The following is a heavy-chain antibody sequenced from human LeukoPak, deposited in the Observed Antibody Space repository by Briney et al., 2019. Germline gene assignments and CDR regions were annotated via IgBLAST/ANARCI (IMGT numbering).Heavy chain of an antibody. CDR3: TRTKFQLGHSFDS. V-gene: IGHV3-7*01. CDR2: IKQDGSEI. Sequence: GGSLRLSCAASGFTFSSYSMNWVRQAPGKGLEWVANIKQDGSEIYYVDSAKGRFTISRDNAKNSLYLQMDSLRAEDTAVYCCTRTKFQLGHSFDSWGQGTLVAVSS. D-gene: IGHD2-2*01. CDR1: GFTFSSYS. J-gene: IGHJ4*02.